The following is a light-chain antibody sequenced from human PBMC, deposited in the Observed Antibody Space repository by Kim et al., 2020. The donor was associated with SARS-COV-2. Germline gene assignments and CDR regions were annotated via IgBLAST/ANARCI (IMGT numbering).Light chain of an antibody. J-gene: IGLJ3*02. CDR2: YDS. CDR1: NIGSKS. V-gene: IGLV3-21*04. CDR3: QVWDSSSDHRV. Sequence: SYELTRPPSVSVAPGKTARITCGGNNIGSKSVHWYQQKPGQAPVLVIYYDSDRPSGIPERFSGYNSGNTATLTISRVEAGDEADYYCQVWDSSSDHRVFGGGTQLTVL.